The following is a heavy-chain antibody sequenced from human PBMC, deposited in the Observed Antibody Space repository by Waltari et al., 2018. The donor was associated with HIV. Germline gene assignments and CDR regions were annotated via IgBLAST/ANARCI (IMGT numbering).Heavy chain of an antibody. D-gene: IGHD6-13*01. CDR1: VGSIPTYY. J-gene: IGHJ5*02. V-gene: IGHV4-59*01. CDR2: VYYSGST. CDR3: ARQRQQPSVAWFDP. Sequence: QVQLRESGPGLVKPSETLSLTCTVSVGSIPTYYWSWIRQPPGKGMEWIGYVYYSGSTKYNPALKSRVTISVDRSKNQFSLKVNSVTAADTAVYYCARQRQQPSVAWFDPWGQGTLVTVSS.